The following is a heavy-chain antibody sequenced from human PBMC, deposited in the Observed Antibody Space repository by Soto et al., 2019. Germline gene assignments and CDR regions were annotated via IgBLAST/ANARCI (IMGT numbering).Heavy chain of an antibody. Sequence: QAQLVESGGGVVQPGGSLRLSCVASGFSLYSYVIHWVRQTPGKGLQWVAVISIDGTRTYYADSVKGRFTVSRDNSKNTQYLQMCGLTIEDTAIYYCVRYLGSSDRVPWGQGTLVTVSS. CDR1: GFSLYSYV. CDR3: VRYLGSSDRVP. V-gene: IGHV3-30*15. D-gene: IGHD6-13*01. CDR2: ISIDGTRT. J-gene: IGHJ5*02.